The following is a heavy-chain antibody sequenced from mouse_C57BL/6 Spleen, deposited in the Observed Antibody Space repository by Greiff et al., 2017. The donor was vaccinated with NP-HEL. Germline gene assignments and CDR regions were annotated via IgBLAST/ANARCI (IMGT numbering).Heavy chain of an antibody. CDR3: AREGGNYDYDEGFDY. CDR2: IYPGSGST. CDR1: GYTFTSYW. Sequence: QVQLQQPGAELVKPGASVKMSCKASGYTFTSYWITWVKQRPGQGLEWIGDIYPGSGSTNYNEKFKSKATLNVDTSSSTAYMQLSSLTSEDSAVYYCAREGGNYDYDEGFDYWGQGTTLTVSS. D-gene: IGHD2-4*01. J-gene: IGHJ2*01. V-gene: IGHV1-55*01.